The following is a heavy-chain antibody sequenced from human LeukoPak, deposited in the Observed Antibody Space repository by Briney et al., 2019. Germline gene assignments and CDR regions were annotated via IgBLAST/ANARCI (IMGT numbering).Heavy chain of an antibody. J-gene: IGHJ4*02. V-gene: IGHV1-3*01. CDR1: GYTFTSYA. CDR3: AASITMIVGPFDY. Sequence: GASVKVSCKASGYTFTSYAMHWVRQAPGQRLEWMGWINAGNGNTKYSQKFQGRVTITRDTSASTAYMELSSLRSEDTAVYYCAASITMIVGPFDYWGQGTLVTVSS. CDR2: INAGNGNT. D-gene: IGHD3-22*01.